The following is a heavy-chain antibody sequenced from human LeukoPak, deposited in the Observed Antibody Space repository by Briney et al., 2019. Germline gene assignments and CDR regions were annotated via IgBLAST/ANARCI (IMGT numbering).Heavy chain of an antibody. D-gene: IGHD3-9*01. CDR3: ARGGLLRYFDWLFADWFDP. CDR1: GYTFTGHY. Sequence: GASVKVSCKASGYTFTGHYMHWVRQAPGQGLEWMGWINPNSGGTNYAQKFQGRVTMTRDTSISTAYMELSRLRSDGTAVYYCARGGLLRYFDWLFADWFDPWGQGTLVTVSS. V-gene: IGHV1-2*02. CDR2: INPNSGGT. J-gene: IGHJ5*02.